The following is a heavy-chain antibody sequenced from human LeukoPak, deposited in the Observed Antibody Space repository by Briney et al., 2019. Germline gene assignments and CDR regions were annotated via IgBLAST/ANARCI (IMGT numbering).Heavy chain of an antibody. V-gene: IGHV3-53*01. Sequence: PGGSLRLSCAASGFTVSSNYMSWVRQAPGKGLEWVSVIYSGGSTYYADSVKGRFTISRDNSKNTLYLQMNSLRAGDTAVYYCARAHTYYYDSSGYPTSLFDYWGQGTLVTVSS. D-gene: IGHD3-22*01. CDR2: IYSGGST. CDR3: ARAHTYYYDSSGYPTSLFDY. CDR1: GFTVSSNY. J-gene: IGHJ4*02.